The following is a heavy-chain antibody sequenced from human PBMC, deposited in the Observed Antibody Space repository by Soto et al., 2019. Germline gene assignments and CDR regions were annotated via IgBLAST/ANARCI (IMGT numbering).Heavy chain of an antibody. D-gene: IGHD2-15*01. CDR2: ISSSSSYI. V-gene: IGHV3-21*01. J-gene: IGHJ6*02. Sequence: EVQLVESGGGLVKPGGSLRLSCAASGFTFSSYSMNWVRQAPGKGLEWVSSISSSSSYIYYADSVKGRFTISRDNAKNSLYLQMSSVRAEDTAVYYWARGDIVVVVAAIYGMDVWGQGTTVTVSS. CDR3: ARGDIVVVVAAIYGMDV. CDR1: GFTFSSYS.